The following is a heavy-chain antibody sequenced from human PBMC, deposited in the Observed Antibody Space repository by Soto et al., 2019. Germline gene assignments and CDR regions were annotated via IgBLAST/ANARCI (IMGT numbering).Heavy chain of an antibody. CDR3: AWDNSGRFRTDH. CDR2: IKSKGGGETK. J-gene: IGHJ4*02. D-gene: IGHD4-4*01. V-gene: IGHV3-15*07. CDR1: SLKFSDDW. Sequence: EVQLVESGGGLVKPGDSLRLSCAVNSLKFSDDWVKWVRQAPGKGLEWVGRIKSKGGGETKDYAAPVKGRFAISRDDSRDTLYLQLNSLKIEDTAVYYCAWDNSGRFRTDHWGQGTLVTVSS.